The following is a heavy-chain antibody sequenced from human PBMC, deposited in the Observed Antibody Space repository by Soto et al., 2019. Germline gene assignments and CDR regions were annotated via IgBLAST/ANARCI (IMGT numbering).Heavy chain of an antibody. Sequence: PSETLSLTCTGSGGSITXSSYYWGWIRQPPGKGLEWIGNIYYSGSTYYNPSLKSRVTISVDRSKNQFSLKLSSVTAADTAVYYCARVPTPWGQGTLVTVSS. CDR1: GGSITXSSYY. J-gene: IGHJ5*02. CDR2: IYYSGST. V-gene: IGHV4-39*07. CDR3: ARVPTP.